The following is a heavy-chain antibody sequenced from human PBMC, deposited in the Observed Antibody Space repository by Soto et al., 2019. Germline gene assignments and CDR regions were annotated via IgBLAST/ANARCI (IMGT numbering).Heavy chain of an antibody. Sequence: SETLSLTCTVSGVTVSSDAYYWSWIRQRPGRGLEWIGNIYHTGSTYYSPSLRSRVVISLDTSKNQFSLSLTSVTAADTAVYFCARYRFSGTRWSNFDHWGQGTMVIVSS. CDR3: ARYRFSGTRWSNFDH. CDR1: GVTVSSDAYY. V-gene: IGHV4-31*03. J-gene: IGHJ4*02. D-gene: IGHD3-16*02. CDR2: IYHTGST.